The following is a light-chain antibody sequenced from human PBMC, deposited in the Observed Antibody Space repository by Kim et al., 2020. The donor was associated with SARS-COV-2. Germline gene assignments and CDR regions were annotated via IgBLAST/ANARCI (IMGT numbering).Light chain of an antibody. Sequence: EIGMTQSPATLSVSPGERATLSCRASQSVSSNLAWYQQKPGQAPRLLIYGAFTRATGIPARFSGSGSGTEFTLTISSLQSEDFAVYYCQQYKNWPYTFGQGTKLEI. CDR2: GAF. CDR3: QQYKNWPYT. J-gene: IGKJ2*01. V-gene: IGKV3-15*01. CDR1: QSVSSN.